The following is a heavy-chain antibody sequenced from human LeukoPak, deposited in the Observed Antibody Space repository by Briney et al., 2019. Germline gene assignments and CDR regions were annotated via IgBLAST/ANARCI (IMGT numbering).Heavy chain of an antibody. CDR2: INHSGST. D-gene: IGHD2-15*01. Sequence: SETLCLTCAVYGGSFSGYYWSWIRQPPGKGLEWVGEINHSGSTNYNPSLKSRVTIPVDTSKIQFSVKLSSVTAADTAVYYCSGGIYCSGGSCDSEGFDYWGQGTLVSVSS. V-gene: IGHV4-34*01. J-gene: IGHJ4*02. CDR3: SGGIYCSGGSCDSEGFDY. CDR1: GGSFSGYY.